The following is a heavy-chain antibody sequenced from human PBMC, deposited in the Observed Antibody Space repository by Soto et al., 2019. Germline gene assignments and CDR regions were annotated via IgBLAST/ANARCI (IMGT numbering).Heavy chain of an antibody. Sequence: QVQLVESGGGVVQPGRSLRLSCAASGFTFSSYGMHWVRQAPGKGLEWVSLISYDGSSKDYADSVKGRFTISRYNSKSTLYLQMNSLRAEDTGVYYCVAGLGVGATDYFDYWGQGTLVTVSS. V-gene: IGHV3-30*03. CDR2: ISYDGSSK. CDR3: VAGLGVGATDYFDY. CDR1: GFTFSSYG. D-gene: IGHD1-26*01. J-gene: IGHJ4*02.